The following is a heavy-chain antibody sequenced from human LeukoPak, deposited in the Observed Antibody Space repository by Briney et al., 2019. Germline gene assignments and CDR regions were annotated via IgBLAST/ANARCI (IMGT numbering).Heavy chain of an antibody. J-gene: IGHJ4*02. V-gene: IGHV3-23*01. Sequence: GGSLRLSCAASGFTFSSYEMNWVRQAPGKGLEWVAAISSSGGTTYYADSVKGRFTISRDNSKNTLYLQMNSLRAEDTAVYYCAKCSSGWAHAAFDYWGQGTLVTVSS. CDR3: AKCSSGWAHAAFDY. D-gene: IGHD6-19*01. CDR2: ISSSGGTT. CDR1: GFTFSSYE.